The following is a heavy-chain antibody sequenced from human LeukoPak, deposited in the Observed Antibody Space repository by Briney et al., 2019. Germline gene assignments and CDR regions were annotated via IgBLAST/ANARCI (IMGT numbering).Heavy chain of an antibody. CDR2: ISMDGIQE. Sequence: GRSLRLSCAASGFRFNNYAMHWVRQPPGTGLEWVAVISMDGIQEYYADSVKGRFSISRDNSKNTLYLQMNSLRSEDTAVYYCTREVYSYALDALDLWGQGTMVTVSS. V-gene: IGHV3-30*04. J-gene: IGHJ3*01. CDR1: GFRFNNYA. CDR3: TREVYSYALDALDL. D-gene: IGHD5-18*01.